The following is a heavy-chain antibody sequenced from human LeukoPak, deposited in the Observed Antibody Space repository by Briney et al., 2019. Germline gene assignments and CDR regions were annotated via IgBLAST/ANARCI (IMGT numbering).Heavy chain of an antibody. J-gene: IGHJ5*02. D-gene: IGHD6-13*01. CDR2: ISSSSSYI. CDR3: ARSDSSSWYGGFWFGP. V-gene: IGHV3-21*01. CDR1: GFPFSSYS. Sequence: GSLRLSFAASGFPFSSYSMTWVRPAPGQGLEWVSSISSSSSYIYYADSVKGRFTISRDNAKNSLYLQMNSRRAEDTAVYYCARSDSSSWYGGFWFGPWGQGTLVTVAS.